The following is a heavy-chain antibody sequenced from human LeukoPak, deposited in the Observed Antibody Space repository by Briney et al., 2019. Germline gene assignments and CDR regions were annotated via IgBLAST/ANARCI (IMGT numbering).Heavy chain of an antibody. V-gene: IGHV4-34*01. Sequence: PSETLSLTCAVYGGSFSGYYWSWIRQPPGKGLEWIGEINHSGSTNYNPSLKSRVTISVDTSKNQFSLKLSSVTAADTAVYYCAREGRGGDYNWFDPWGQGTLVTVSS. CDR2: INHSGST. CDR1: GGSFSGYY. CDR3: AREGRGGDYNWFDP. J-gene: IGHJ5*02. D-gene: IGHD2-21*02.